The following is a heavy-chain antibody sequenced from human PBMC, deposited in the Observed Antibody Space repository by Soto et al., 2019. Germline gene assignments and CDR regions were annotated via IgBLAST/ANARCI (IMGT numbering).Heavy chain of an antibody. CDR2: ISGGGDRA. CDR1: GFTFHAYS. V-gene: IGHV3-23*01. CDR3: VQERPATVAAGGRGQCFQR. D-gene: IGHD6-13*01. J-gene: IGHJ1*01. Sequence: EVQLLQSGGGLVQPGGSLRLSCAASGFTFHAYSMTWVRQTPGEGLEWVSAISGGGDRAYYTDSVQGRFTISRDNSRNTVYLQMNGLRGDDTATYYRVQERPATVAAGGRGQCFQRWGQGTLVTVSS.